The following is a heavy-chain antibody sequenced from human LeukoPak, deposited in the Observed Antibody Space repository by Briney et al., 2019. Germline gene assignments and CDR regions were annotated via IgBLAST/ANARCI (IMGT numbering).Heavy chain of an antibody. V-gene: IGHV3-30-3*01. CDR1: GFTFSSYA. D-gene: IGHD6-19*01. CDR3: ARESGRGAVAAEVDY. CDR2: ISYDGSNK. Sequence: GGSLRLSCAASGFTFSSYAMHWVRQAPGKGLEWVAVISYDGSNKYYVDSVKGRFTISRDNSKNTLYLQMNSLRAEDTAVYYCARESGRGAVAAEVDYWGQGTLVTVSS. J-gene: IGHJ4*02.